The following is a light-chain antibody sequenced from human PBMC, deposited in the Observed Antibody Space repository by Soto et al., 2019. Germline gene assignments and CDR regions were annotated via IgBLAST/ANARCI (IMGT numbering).Light chain of an antibody. V-gene: IGKV3D-15*01. CDR3: QQYNNWLT. Sequence: EIVMTQSPATLSVSPGERATLSCRASQSISSNLAWYQQKPGQAPRLLIYEASTRATGIPARFSGSGSGTEITLTISSLQSEDFAVYYCQQYNNWLTFGGGTKVEIK. J-gene: IGKJ4*01. CDR2: EAS. CDR1: QSISSN.